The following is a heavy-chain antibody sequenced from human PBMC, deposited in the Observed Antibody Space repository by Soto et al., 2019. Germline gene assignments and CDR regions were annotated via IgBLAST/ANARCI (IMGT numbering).Heavy chain of an antibody. CDR2: INAGYGNT. Sequence: ASGCAFVSYAKRLMLQAPGQRVEWMGWINAGYGNTKSSQKFQDRVTISRDTSASTAYMELTSLRSEDTAVYYCARDTGDGTFDFWGQGTLVTVSS. D-gene: IGHD7-27*01. V-gene: IGHV1-3*01. CDR3: ARDTGDGTFDF. J-gene: IGHJ4*02. CDR1: GCAFVSYA.